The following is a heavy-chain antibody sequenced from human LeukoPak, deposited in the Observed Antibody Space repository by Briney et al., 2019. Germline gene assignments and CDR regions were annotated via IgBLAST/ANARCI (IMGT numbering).Heavy chain of an antibody. D-gene: IGHD1-26*01. CDR2: IYPGDSDT. CDR3: VRRAAEWELLDY. CDR1: GYSFTNYW. V-gene: IGHV5-51*01. J-gene: IGHJ4*02. Sequence: GESLKISCKGSGYSFTNYWIGWVRQMPGKGLEWMGIIYPGDSDTTYSPSFQGQVTISADKSIRTAYLQWSSLKASDTAMYYCVRRAAEWELLDYWGQGTLVTVSS.